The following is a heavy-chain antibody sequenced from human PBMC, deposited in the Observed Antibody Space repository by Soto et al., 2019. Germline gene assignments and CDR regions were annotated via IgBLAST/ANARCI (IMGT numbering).Heavy chain of an antibody. D-gene: IGHD2-15*01. CDR1: GGSFSGYY. J-gene: IGHJ6*03. CDR2: INHSGST. Sequence: PSETLSLTCAVYGGSFSGYYWSWIRQPPGRGLEWIGEINHSGSTNYNPSLKSRVTISVDMSKNQFSLNLSSVTAADTAVYYCARGLVRARVVVAATLSYYYMDVWGKGTTVTVSS. V-gene: IGHV4-34*01. CDR3: ARGLVRARVVVAATLSYYYMDV.